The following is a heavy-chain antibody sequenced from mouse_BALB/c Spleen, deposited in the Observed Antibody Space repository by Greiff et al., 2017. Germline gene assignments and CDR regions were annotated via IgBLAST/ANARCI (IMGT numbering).Heavy chain of an antibody. CDR1: GFTFTDYY. CDR2: IRNKANGYTT. J-gene: IGHJ1*01. V-gene: IGHV7-3*02. Sequence: EVKVVESGGGLVQPGGSLRLSCATSGFTFTDYYMSWVRQPPGKALEWLGFIRNKANGYTTEYSASVKGRFTISRDNSQSILYLQMNTLRAEDSATYYCARDSITTVVAKGYFDVWGAGTTVTVSS. D-gene: IGHD1-1*01. CDR3: ARDSITTVVAKGYFDV.